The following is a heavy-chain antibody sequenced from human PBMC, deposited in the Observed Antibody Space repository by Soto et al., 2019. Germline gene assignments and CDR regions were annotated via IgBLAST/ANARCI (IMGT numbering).Heavy chain of an antibody. D-gene: IGHD5-18*01. CDR2: IYSGGST. Sequence: PGGSLRLSCAASGFTVSSSNMNWVRQTPGKGLECVSVIYSGGSTYFADSVKGRFTISRDNSKNTLYLQMNSLRAEDTAVYYCARVSPTATPDKYYYSGLDVWGQGTTVTVSS. J-gene: IGHJ6*02. V-gene: IGHV3-53*01. CDR3: ARVSPTATPDKYYYSGLDV. CDR1: GFTVSSSN.